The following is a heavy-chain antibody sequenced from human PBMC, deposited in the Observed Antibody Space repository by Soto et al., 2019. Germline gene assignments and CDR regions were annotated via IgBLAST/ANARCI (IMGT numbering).Heavy chain of an antibody. CDR2: IYHGGNT. D-gene: IGHD2-15*01. CDR3: ARDAGGYLDY. Sequence: QVQLQESGPGLLKPSGTLSLTCEVSGGSITTSNWWSWVRQSPGGGLEWIAEIYHGGNTNYRPSLRSRLTISVDKSKNQFSLKMTSVTAADTAVYYCARDAGGYLDYWGQGTLVTGSS. CDR1: GGSITTSNW. V-gene: IGHV4-4*02. J-gene: IGHJ4*02.